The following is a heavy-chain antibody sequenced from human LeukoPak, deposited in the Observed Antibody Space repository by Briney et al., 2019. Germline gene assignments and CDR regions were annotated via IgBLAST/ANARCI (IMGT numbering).Heavy chain of an antibody. J-gene: IGHJ3*02. CDR2: ISGSGGTT. D-gene: IGHD5-18*01. CDR1: GFIFSSSW. CDR3: AKGLNGYGDAFDI. V-gene: IGHV3-23*01. Sequence: HPGGSLRLSCAASGFIFSSSWMSWVRQAPGKGLEWVSAISGSGGTTYYADSVKGRFTISRDNSKSTLYLQMNSLRADDTAVYYCAKGLNGYGDAFDIWGQGTMVTVSS.